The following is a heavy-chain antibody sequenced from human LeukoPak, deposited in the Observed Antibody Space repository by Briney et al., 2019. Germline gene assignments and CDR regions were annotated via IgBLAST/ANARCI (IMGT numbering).Heavy chain of an antibody. D-gene: IGHD3-22*01. J-gene: IGHJ6*02. CDR3: ATRSGSGYNYYYGMDV. CDR2: IIPIFGTA. Sequence: SVKVSCKASGGTFSSYAISWVRQAPGQGLEWMGEIIPIFGTANYAQKFQGRVAITADESTSTAYMELSSLRSEDTAVYYCATRSGSGYNYYYGMDVWGQGTTVTVSS. CDR1: GGTFSSYA. V-gene: IGHV1-69*13.